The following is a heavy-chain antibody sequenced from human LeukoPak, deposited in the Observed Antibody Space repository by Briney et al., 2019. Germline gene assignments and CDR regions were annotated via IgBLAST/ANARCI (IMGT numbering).Heavy chain of an antibody. J-gene: IGHJ6*03. CDR1: GGSISSYY. CDR3: ARGPGHYYYYYMDV. Sequence: KPSETLSLTCTVSGGSISSYYWSWIRQPPGKGLEWIGYIYYSGSTNYNPSLKSRVTISVDTSKNQFSLKLSSVTAADTAVYYCARGPGHYYYYYMDVWGKGTTVTISS. V-gene: IGHV4-59*08. CDR2: IYYSGST.